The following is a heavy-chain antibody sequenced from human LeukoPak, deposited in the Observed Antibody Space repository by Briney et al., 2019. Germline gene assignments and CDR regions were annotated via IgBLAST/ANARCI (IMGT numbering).Heavy chain of an antibody. CDR3: ARGLLGITMMAFDI. D-gene: IGHD1-26*01. V-gene: IGHV4-4*07. CDR1: GAGGSISSYY. J-gene: IGHJ3*02. Sequence: PSETLSLTCTVSGAGGSISSYYWSWIRQPAGKGLECIGRIYTSGYTNYNPSLKSRVTMSVDTSKNQFSLKLSSVTAADTAVYYCARGLLGITMMAFDIWGQGTMVTVSS. CDR2: IYTSGYT.